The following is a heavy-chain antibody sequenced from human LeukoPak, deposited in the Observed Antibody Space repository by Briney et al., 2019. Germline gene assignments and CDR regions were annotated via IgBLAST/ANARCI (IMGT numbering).Heavy chain of an antibody. CDR3: AKGGNVLRFLEYWDYMDV. D-gene: IGHD3-3*01. Sequence: PGGSLRLSCAASGFTFDDYAMHWVRQAPGKGLEWVSGISWNSGSIGYADSVKGRFTISRDNAKNSLYLQMNSLRAEDMALYYCAKGGNVLRFLEYWDYMDVWGKGTTVTVSS. CDR1: GFTFDDYA. CDR2: ISWNSGSI. J-gene: IGHJ6*03. V-gene: IGHV3-9*03.